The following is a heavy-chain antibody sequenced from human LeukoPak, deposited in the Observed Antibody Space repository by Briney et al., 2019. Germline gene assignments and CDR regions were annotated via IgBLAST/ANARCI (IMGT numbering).Heavy chain of an antibody. V-gene: IGHV3-23*01. Sequence: GGTLRLSCAASGFTFSNHGMSWVRQAPGKGLEWVSAISGSGGSTYYADSVKGRFTISRDNSKSTLYLQMNSLRAEDTAVYYCAKVGDCSGGSCYLNWFDPWGQGTLVTVSS. CDR2: ISGSGGST. CDR1: GFTFSNHG. D-gene: IGHD2-15*01. CDR3: AKVGDCSGGSCYLNWFDP. J-gene: IGHJ5*02.